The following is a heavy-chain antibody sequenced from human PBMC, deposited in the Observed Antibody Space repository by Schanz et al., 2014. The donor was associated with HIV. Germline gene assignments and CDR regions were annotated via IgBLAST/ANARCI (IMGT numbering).Heavy chain of an antibody. CDR1: GFSVTQGY. Sequence: ESGGGLIQPGGSLRLSCAASGFSVTQGYISWVRQAPGKGLEWVSLIDHTGNTYYADSVKGRFTISRDDFKDTLYLQMNSLRAEDTATYYCARDISTYCVGDCPAQFDPRGQGTLVTVSS. D-gene: IGHD2-21*02. V-gene: IGHV3-53*01. J-gene: IGHJ5*02. CDR2: IDHTGNT. CDR3: ARDISTYCVGDCPAQFDP.